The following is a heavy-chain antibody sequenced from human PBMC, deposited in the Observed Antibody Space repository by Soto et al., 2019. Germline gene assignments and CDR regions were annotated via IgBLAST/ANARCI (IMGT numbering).Heavy chain of an antibody. CDR2: IYYSGST. D-gene: IGHD1-7*01. V-gene: IGHV4-59*01. Sequence: SETLCIPSTFSVGSISFYYWSWIRQRAGRGLEWIGYIYYSGSTNYNPSLKSRVTISVDTSKNHFSLKLRSVTAADTAVYHCARFNWNYVRDYYYGMDVWGQGTPVTVSS. CDR3: ARFNWNYVRDYYYGMDV. CDR1: VGSISFYY. J-gene: IGHJ6*01.